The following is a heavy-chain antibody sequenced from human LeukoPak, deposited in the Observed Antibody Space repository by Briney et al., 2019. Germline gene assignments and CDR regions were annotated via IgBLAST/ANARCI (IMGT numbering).Heavy chain of an antibody. V-gene: IGHV3-53*01. CDR3: ARVMVRGVIDNYFDY. CDR1: GFTVSTNY. Sequence: GGSLRLSCAASGFTVSTNYMSWVRQAPGKGLEWVSVIYSDGRTYYADSVKGRFTISRDNSKNTLYLQMNSLRAEDTAVYYCARVMVRGVIDNYFDYWGQGTLVTVSS. D-gene: IGHD3-10*01. J-gene: IGHJ4*02. CDR2: IYSDGRT.